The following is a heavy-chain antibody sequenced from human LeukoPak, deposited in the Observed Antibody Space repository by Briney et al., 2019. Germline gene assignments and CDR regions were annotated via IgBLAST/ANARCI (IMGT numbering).Heavy chain of an antibody. CDR3: ARHNHDYVWGSYRYNYFDY. Sequence: SETLSLTCTVSGGSISSYYWSWIRQPPGKGPEWIGYIYYSGSTNYNPSLKSRVTISVDTSKNQFSLKLSSVTAADTAVYYCARHNHDYVWGSYRYNYFDYWGQGTLVTVSS. CDR1: GGSISSYY. D-gene: IGHD3-16*02. J-gene: IGHJ4*02. CDR2: IYYSGST. V-gene: IGHV4-59*08.